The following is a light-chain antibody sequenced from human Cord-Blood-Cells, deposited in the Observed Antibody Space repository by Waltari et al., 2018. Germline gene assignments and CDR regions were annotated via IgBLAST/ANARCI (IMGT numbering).Light chain of an antibody. V-gene: IGKV1-5*03. CDR3: QQYNSYSWT. CDR1: QSSSSW. Sequence: TQSPGTLSASVGDRVTITCRASQSSSSWLAWYQQKPGKAPKLLIYKASSLESGVPSRFSGSGSGTEFTLTISSLQPDDFATYYCQQYNSYSWTFGQGTKVEIK. J-gene: IGKJ1*01. CDR2: KAS.